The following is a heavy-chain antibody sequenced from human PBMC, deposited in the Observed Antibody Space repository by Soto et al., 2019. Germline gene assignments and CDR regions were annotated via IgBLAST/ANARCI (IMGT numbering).Heavy chain of an antibody. J-gene: IGHJ5*02. V-gene: IGHV6-1*01. D-gene: IGHD2-15*01. CDR2: TYYRSKWYN. CDR1: GDSVSSNSAA. Sequence: SQTLSLTCAISGDSVSSNSAAWNWIRQSPSRGLEWLGRTYYRSKWYNDYAVSVKSRITINPDTSKNQFSLQLNSVTPEDTAVYYCARDPTPFFCSVGSCYSGVWGSGWFDPWGQGTLVTVSS. CDR3: ARDPTPFFCSVGSCYSGVWGSGWFDP.